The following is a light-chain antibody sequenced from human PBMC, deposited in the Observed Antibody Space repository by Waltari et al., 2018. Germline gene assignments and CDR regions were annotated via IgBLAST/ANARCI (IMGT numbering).Light chain of an antibody. Sequence: YVLTQSPSQSLAPGKTALITCGGEKIEPYSLHWYQQKPGQAPLLVIKYDSDRPSGIPERFSGSNSGNTATLTISSVEDGDEADYYCQVWDTTSDQVVFGGGTRLSVV. CDR2: YDS. V-gene: IGLV3-21*04. J-gene: IGLJ2*01. CDR1: KIEPYS. CDR3: QVWDTTSDQVV.